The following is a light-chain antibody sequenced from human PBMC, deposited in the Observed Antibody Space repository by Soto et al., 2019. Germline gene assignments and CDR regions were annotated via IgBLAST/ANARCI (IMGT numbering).Light chain of an antibody. V-gene: IGKV1-8*01. CDR3: HQYYSYPQLT. J-gene: IGKJ4*01. CDR2: AAS. CDR1: QGISSY. Sequence: AVRMTQSPSSFSASTGDRVTITCRASQGISSYLAWYQQKPGKAPKLLIYAASTLQSGVPSRFSGSGTWTDFTLTISCLQSEDFATYYCHQYYSYPQLTFGGGTKVEIK.